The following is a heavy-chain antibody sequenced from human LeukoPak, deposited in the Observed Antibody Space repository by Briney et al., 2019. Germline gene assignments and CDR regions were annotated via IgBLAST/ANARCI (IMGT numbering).Heavy chain of an antibody. J-gene: IGHJ6*02. D-gene: IGHD2-8*02. CDR1: GFSFSSNG. V-gene: IGHV3-30*02. CDR3: AREASTEIIGGMDV. Sequence: GRSLRLSCAASGFSFSSNGIHWVRQAPGKGLERVSFIQTGGDPKYYADSVRGRFTISRDNSKKTCSLQMDSLRVEDTATYYCAREASTEIIGGMDVRGQGTTVTVTS. CDR2: IQTGGDPK.